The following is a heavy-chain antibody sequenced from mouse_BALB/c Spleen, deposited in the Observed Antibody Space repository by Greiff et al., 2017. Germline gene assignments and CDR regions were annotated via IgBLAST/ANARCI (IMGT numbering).Heavy chain of an antibody. CDR1: GFTFSSYT. Sequence: EVKLMESGGGLVKPGGSLKLSCAASGFTFSSYTMSWVRQTPEKRLEWVATISSGGSYTYYPDSVKGRFTISRDNAKNTLYLQMSSLKSEDTAMYYCTREGARATPFAYWGQGTLVTVSA. V-gene: IGHV5-6-4*01. CDR3: TREGARATPFAY. J-gene: IGHJ3*01. D-gene: IGHD3-1*01. CDR2: ISSGGSYT.